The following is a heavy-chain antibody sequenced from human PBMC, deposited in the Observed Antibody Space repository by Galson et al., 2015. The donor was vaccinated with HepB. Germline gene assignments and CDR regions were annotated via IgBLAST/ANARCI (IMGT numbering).Heavy chain of an antibody. CDR1: GFTVSSNY. J-gene: IGHJ4*02. D-gene: IGHD3-22*01. CDR2: IYSGTST. CDR3: ARGPRYYYDSSGPGYFDY. Sequence: SLRLSCAASGFTVSSNYMSWVCQAPGKGLERVSIIYSGTSTYYADSVRGRFTISRHNFKNTLYLQMNSLRAEDTAVYYCARGPRYYYDSSGPGYFDYWGQGTLVTVSS. V-gene: IGHV3-53*04.